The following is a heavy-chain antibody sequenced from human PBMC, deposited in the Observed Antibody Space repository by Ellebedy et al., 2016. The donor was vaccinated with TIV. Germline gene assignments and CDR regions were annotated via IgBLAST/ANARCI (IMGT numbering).Heavy chain of an antibody. CDR2: INQSGRT. V-gene: IGHV4-34*01. Sequence: ESLKISCTVFGGSISNYYWSWIRQPPGKGLEWIGEINQSGRTNYNPSLDKGRVTISVDTSKNQFSLRLSSVIAADTAVYYCAEGRSGWYYFDYWGQGTLVTVSS. D-gene: IGHD6-19*01. CDR1: GGSISNYY. J-gene: IGHJ4*02. CDR3: AEGRSGWYYFDY.